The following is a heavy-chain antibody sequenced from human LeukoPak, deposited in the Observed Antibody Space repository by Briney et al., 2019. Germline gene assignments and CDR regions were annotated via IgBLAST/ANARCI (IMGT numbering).Heavy chain of an antibody. CDR1: GYTFTSYC. CDR3: ARYLEPYYFDY. V-gene: IGHV1-46*01. D-gene: IGHD2-2*01. CDR2: INPSGGST. J-gene: IGHJ4*02. Sequence: ASVKVSCKASGYTFTSYCMHWVRQAPGQGLEWMGIINPSGGSTSYAQKFQGRVTMTRDTSTSTVYMELSSLRSEDTAVYYCARYLEPYYFDYWGQGTLVTVSS.